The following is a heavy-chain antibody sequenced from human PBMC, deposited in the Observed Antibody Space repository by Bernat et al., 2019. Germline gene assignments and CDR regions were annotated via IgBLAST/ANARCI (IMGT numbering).Heavy chain of an antibody. V-gene: IGHV3-53*01. D-gene: IGHD6-19*01. CDR3: AREGGWYGGFAAFDI. CDR2: IYSGGST. CDR1: GFTVSSNY. J-gene: IGHJ3*02. Sequence: EVQLVESGGGLIQPGGSLRLSCAASGFTVSSNYMSWVRQAPGKGLEWVSVIYSGGSTYYADSVKGRFTISRDYSKYTLYLQINSLRAVDTAVYYCAREGGWYGGFAAFDIWGEGTMVTVSS.